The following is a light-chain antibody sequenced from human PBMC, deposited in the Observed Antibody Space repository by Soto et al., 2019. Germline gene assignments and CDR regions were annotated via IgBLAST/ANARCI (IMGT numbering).Light chain of an antibody. CDR1: QTISSW. J-gene: IGKJ1*01. V-gene: IGKV1-39*01. Sequence: DIQMTQSPSTLSGSVGDRVTITCLASQTISSWLAWYQQKPGKAPKLLIYAASSLQSGVPSRFSGSGSGTDFTLTISSLQPEDFATYYCQQSYSTPQFGQGTKVDIK. CDR3: QQSYSTPQ. CDR2: AAS.